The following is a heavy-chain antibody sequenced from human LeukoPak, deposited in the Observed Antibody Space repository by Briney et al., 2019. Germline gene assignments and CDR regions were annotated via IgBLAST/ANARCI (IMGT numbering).Heavy chain of an antibody. J-gene: IGHJ4*02. V-gene: IGHV4-39*01. D-gene: IGHD4-23*01. CDR1: GGSISSSSYY. CDR2: IYYSGST. CDR3: ARAPFIQNDYGGTFDY. Sequence: TSETLSLTCTVSGGSISSSSYYWGWIRQPPGKGLEWIGSIYYSGSTYYNPSLKSRVTISVDTSKNQFSLKLSSVTAADTAVYYCARAPFIQNDYGGTFDYRGQGTLVTVSS.